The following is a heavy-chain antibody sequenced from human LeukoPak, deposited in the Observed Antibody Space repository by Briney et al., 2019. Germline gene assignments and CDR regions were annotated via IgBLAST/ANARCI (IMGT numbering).Heavy chain of an antibody. D-gene: IGHD3-22*01. J-gene: IGHJ4*02. CDR3: ARGSLVTYYYDSSGPETRGFFDY. Sequence: AASVKVSCKASGYTFSRYYIHWVRQAPGQGLEWMGKVNPSGGTTTYAQRFQGRVTVTRDTPTSTVYMEMSSLRPEDTAVYYCARGSLVTYYYDSSGPETRGFFDYWGQGTLVTVSS. CDR2: VNPSGGTT. V-gene: IGHV1-46*01. CDR1: GYTFSRYY.